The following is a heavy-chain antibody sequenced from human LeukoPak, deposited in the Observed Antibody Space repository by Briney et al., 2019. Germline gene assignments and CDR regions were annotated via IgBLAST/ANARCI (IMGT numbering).Heavy chain of an antibody. J-gene: IGHJ4*02. CDR1: GYTFTSYY. V-gene: IGHV1-46*01. D-gene: IGHD5-24*01. CDR3: ARTPRPSALATIGWDY. CDR2: INPSGGST. Sequence: EASVKVSCKASGYTFTSYYMHWVRQAPGQGPEWMGIINPSGGSTSYAQKFQGRVTMTRDTSTSTVYMELSSLRSEDTAVYYCARTPRPSALATIGWDYWGQGTLVTVSS.